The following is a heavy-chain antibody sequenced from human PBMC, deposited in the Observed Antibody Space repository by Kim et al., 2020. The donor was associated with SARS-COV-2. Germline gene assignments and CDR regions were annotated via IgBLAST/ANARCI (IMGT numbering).Heavy chain of an antibody. V-gene: IGHV4-34*01. Sequence: SETLSLTCAVYGGSFSGYYWSWIRQPPGKGLEWIGEINHSGSTNYNPSLKSRVTISVDTSKNQFSLKLSSVTAADTAVYYCARLFSPYAILTGYLFAYWG. CDR1: GGSFSGYY. J-gene: IGHJ4*01. CDR3: ARLFSPYAILTGYLFAY. CDR2: INHSGST. D-gene: IGHD3-9*01.